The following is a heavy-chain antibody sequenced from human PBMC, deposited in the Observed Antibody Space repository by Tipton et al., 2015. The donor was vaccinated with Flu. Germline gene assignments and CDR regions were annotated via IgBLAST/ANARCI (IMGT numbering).Heavy chain of an antibody. CDR1: GSSISSRYY. D-gene: IGHD3-10*02. Sequence: TLSLTCTISGSSISSRYYWGWIRQPPGKGLEWIGTIYHSGTTYYNPSLKSRLTMSVDTSNNQFSLKLNSVTAADTAVYYCARHTGDSVRGVVDYWGQGTLVTVSS. V-gene: IGHV4-38-2*02. J-gene: IGHJ4*02. CDR2: IYHSGTT. CDR3: ARHTGDSVRGVVDY.